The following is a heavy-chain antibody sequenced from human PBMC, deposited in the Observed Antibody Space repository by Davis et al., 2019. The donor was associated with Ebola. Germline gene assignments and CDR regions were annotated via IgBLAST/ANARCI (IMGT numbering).Heavy chain of an antibody. CDR2: IRDDGSVK. CDR3: AKGGSGRQLWLEIYYFDY. V-gene: IGHV3-30*02. D-gene: IGHD5-18*01. CDR1: GFTFSIYG. J-gene: IGHJ4*02. Sequence: PGGSLRLSCAASGFTFSIYGMHWVRQAPGKGLEWVAFIRDDGSVKYSADSVKGRFTISRDNSKNTLYLQMNSLRDEDTAVYYCAKGGSGRQLWLEIYYFDYWGQGTLVTVSS.